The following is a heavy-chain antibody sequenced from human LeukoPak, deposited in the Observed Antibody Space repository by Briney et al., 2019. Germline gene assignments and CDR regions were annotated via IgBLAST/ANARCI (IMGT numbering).Heavy chain of an antibody. J-gene: IGHJ3*02. CDR2: IIPIFGIA. V-gene: IGHV1-69*04. D-gene: IGHD3-10*01. Sequence: SVKVSCKASGGTFGSYAISWVRQAPGQGLEWMGRIIPIFGIANYAQKFQGRVTITADKSTSTAYMELSSLRSEDTAVYYCASGFPGSQAFDIWGQGTMVTVSS. CDR3: ASGFPGSQAFDI. CDR1: GGTFGSYA.